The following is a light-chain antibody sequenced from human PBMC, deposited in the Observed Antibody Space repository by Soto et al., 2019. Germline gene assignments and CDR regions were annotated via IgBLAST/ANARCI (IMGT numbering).Light chain of an antibody. CDR2: GNH. J-gene: IGLJ2*01. V-gene: IGLV1-40*01. CDR1: SSNIGAGFD. Sequence: QSVLTQPPSVSGAPGQSVTISCTGSSSNIGAGFDVHWYQQLPGRAPKFLLYGNHNRPSGVPDRSSGSKAGTSASLSISGLLGEDEGDYYCQSYYSSLFVVFGGGTKVTVL. CDR3: QSYYSSLFVV.